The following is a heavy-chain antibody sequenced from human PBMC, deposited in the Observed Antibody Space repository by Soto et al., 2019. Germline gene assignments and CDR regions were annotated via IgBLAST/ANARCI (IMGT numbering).Heavy chain of an antibody. CDR2: ISWDGYSI. CDR1: GFTFEDYV. D-gene: IGHD3-3*01. Sequence: EVQLVESGGGLVQPGRSLRLSCVGSGFTFEDYVMHWVRQVPGNGLEWVSHISWDGYSIGYAGSVRGRFTISRDNAKNSLFLQMNSLRPEDTALYYCARSWSGSTSGRVDVWGQGTTVTVSS. V-gene: IGHV3-9*01. J-gene: IGHJ6*02. CDR3: ARSWSGSTSGRVDV.